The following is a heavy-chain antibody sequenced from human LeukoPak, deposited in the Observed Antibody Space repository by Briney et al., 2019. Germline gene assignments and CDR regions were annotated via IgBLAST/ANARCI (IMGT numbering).Heavy chain of an antibody. D-gene: IGHD3-22*01. CDR1: GFTFGSHS. V-gene: IGHV3-48*01. CDR3: ARGAYYYED. Sequence: GGSLRLSCAASGFTFGSHSTNWVRQAPGKGLEWVSYISSSSSTIYYADSVKGRFTISRDNAKNSLYLQMNSLRAEDTAVYYCARGAYYYEDWGQGTLVTVSS. CDR2: ISSSSSTI. J-gene: IGHJ4*02.